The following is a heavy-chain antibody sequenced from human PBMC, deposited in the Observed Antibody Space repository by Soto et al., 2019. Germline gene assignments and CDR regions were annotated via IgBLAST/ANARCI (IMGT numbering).Heavy chain of an antibody. Sequence: SETLSLTCAVSGGSIGGAGYPWSWIRQPPGGGLDWIGYIYESGTILYNPSLKTRLTISLNWSDKQFSLTLNSVTAADTAVYYCARAQFYSGSGNYHNLMFDPWGQGTQVTVSS. CDR2: IYESGTI. CDR3: ARAQFYSGSGNYHNLMFDP. D-gene: IGHD3-10*01. V-gene: IGHV4-30-2*01. CDR1: GGSIGGAGYP. J-gene: IGHJ5*02.